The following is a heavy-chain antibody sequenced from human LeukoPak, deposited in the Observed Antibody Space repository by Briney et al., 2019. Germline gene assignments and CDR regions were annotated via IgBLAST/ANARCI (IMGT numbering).Heavy chain of an antibody. V-gene: IGHV3-23*01. CDR2: ISGSGGST. Sequence: GGSLRPSCAASGFTFSSYGMSWVRQAPGKGLEWVSVISGSGGSTYYAASVKGRFTISRDNSKNTLYLQMNSLRAEDTAVYYCAKDSRGYQDYFDYWGQGTLVTVSS. CDR3: AKDSRGYQDYFDY. CDR1: GFTFSSYG. D-gene: IGHD3-22*01. J-gene: IGHJ4*02.